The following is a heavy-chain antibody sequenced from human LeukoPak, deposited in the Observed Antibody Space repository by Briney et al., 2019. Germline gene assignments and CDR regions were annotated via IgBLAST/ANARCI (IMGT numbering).Heavy chain of an antibody. CDR1: GFTFSSYS. J-gene: IGHJ4*02. V-gene: IGHV3-30*03. CDR3: ARDNHGNWDY. Sequence: AGGSLRLSCAASGFTFSSYSMNWVRQAPGKGLEWVAVTSSDLNVKLYADSVKGRFTISRDNSRSTLYLQMNSLRPEDTAIYYCARDNHGNWDYWGQGTLVTVSS. D-gene: IGHD4-23*01. CDR2: TSSDLNVK.